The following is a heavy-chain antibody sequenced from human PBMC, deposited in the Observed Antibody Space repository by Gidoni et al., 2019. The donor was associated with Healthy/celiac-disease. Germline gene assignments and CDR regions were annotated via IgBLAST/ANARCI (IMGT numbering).Heavy chain of an antibody. CDR2: INSDGSST. Sequence: EVQLVESGGGLVQPGGSLRLSCAAAGFTLSSYWMHWVRQAPGKGLVWVSRINSDGSSTSYADSVKGRFTISRDNAKNTLYLQMNSLRAEDTAVYYCARVAVCSGGSCYSMASQHWGQGTLVTVSS. D-gene: IGHD2-15*01. CDR1: GFTLSSYW. V-gene: IGHV3-74*01. CDR3: ARVAVCSGGSCYSMASQH. J-gene: IGHJ1*01.